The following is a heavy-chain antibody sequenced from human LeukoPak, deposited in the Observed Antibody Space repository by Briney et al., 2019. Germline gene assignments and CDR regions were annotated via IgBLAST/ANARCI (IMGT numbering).Heavy chain of an antibody. D-gene: IGHD3-3*01. J-gene: IGHJ4*02. V-gene: IGHV4-34*01. Sequence: SETLSLTSAVYGGSLSGYYWSWMCQPPGKGLEWIGEINHSGSTNYNPSLKSRVTISVDTSKNQFSLKLSSVTAADTAVYYCARSGYYKRGADYWGQGTLVTVSS. CDR2: INHSGST. CDR1: GGSLSGYY. CDR3: ARSGYYKRGADY.